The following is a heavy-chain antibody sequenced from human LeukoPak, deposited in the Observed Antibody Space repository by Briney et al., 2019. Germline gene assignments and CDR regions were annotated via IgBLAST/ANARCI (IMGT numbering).Heavy chain of an antibody. Sequence: GGSLRLSCAASGFTFSSYSMNWVRQAPGKGLEWVSAISGSGGSTYYADSVKGRFTISRDNAKNSLYLQMNSLRAEDTAVYYCARHARGLDYWGQGTLVTVSS. CDR1: GFTFSSYS. V-gene: IGHV3-21*01. J-gene: IGHJ4*02. CDR3: ARHARGLDY. D-gene: IGHD2-2*01. CDR2: ISGSGGST.